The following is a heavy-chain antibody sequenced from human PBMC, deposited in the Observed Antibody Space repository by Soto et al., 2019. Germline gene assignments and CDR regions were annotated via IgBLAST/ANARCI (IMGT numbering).Heavy chain of an antibody. D-gene: IGHD2-21*02. Sequence: QVQLVESGGGVVQPGRSLRLSCAASGFTFSSHGMHWVRQAPGKGLEWVTVGSYDGSNKYYADSAKGRFTISGDNSMNAPYLQMSTLRAGDTRVYYCARDREEGDRDFSYYMDVWGKGTTVTFS. CDR2: GSYDGSNK. V-gene: IGHV3-33*01. CDR3: ARDREEGDRDFSYYMDV. CDR1: GFTFSSHG. J-gene: IGHJ6*03.